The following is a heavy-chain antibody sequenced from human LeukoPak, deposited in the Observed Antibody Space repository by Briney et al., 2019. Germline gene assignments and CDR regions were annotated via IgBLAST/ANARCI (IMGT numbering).Heavy chain of an antibody. V-gene: IGHV1-18*04. D-gene: IGHD3-10*01. CDR2: ISAYNGNT. Sequence: ASVKVSCKASGYTFTSYGISWVRQAPGQGLEWMGWISAYNGNTNYAQKPQGRVTMTTDTSTSTAYMELRSLRSDDTAVYYCARVLWFGELLPDDYWGQGTLVTVSS. J-gene: IGHJ4*02. CDR3: ARVLWFGELLPDDY. CDR1: GYTFTSYG.